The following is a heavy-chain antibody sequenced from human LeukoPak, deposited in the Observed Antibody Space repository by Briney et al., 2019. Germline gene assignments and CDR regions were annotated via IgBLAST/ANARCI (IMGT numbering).Heavy chain of an antibody. CDR2: INPSGGST. D-gene: IGHD2-15*01. Sequence: GASVKVSCKASGYTFTSYYMHWVRQAPGQGLEWMGIINPSGGSTSYAQKFQGRVTMTRDTSTSTVYMELSSLRSEDTAVYYCARDSRLYCSGGSCSDYWGQGTLVTVSS. CDR1: GYTFTSYY. CDR3: ARDSRLYCSGGSCSDY. V-gene: IGHV1-46*01. J-gene: IGHJ4*02.